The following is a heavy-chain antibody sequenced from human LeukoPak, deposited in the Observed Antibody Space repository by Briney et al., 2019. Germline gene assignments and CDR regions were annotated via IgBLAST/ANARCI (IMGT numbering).Heavy chain of an antibody. V-gene: IGHV5-51*01. CDR3: ARRSGSFQGDYNFDF. Sequence: GESLKISCKGSGYRFTSYWIAWVRQMPGKGLEWMGIIYPGDSDTRYSPSFQGQVTISADRSISTASLQWSSLKASDTAMYYCARRSGSFQGDYNFDFWGQGTLVTVSS. CDR2: IYPGDSDT. CDR1: GYRFTSYW. D-gene: IGHD1-26*01. J-gene: IGHJ4*02.